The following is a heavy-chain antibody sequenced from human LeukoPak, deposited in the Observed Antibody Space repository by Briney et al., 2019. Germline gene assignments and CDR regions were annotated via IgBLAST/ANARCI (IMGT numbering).Heavy chain of an antibody. J-gene: IGHJ3*02. CDR3: ARGFGSYGSDAFDI. CDR1: GYSFTGYY. CDR2: INPNSGDT. D-gene: IGHD1-26*01. Sequence: ASVKVSCKASGYSFTGYYMHWVRQAPGQGLEWMGWINPNSGDTKYAQKFQGRVTMTRDTSISTAYMELSRLRSDDTAVYYCARGFGSYGSDAFDIWGQGTVVTVSP. V-gene: IGHV1-2*02.